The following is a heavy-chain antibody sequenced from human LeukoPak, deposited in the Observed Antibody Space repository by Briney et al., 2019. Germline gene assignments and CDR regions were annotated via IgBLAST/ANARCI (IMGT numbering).Heavy chain of an antibody. Sequence: ASVKVSCKASGYTFTSYGISWVRQAPGQGLEWMGWISAYNGNTNYAQKLQGRVTMTTDTSTSTAYMELRSLRSDDTAVYYGARDSKTSGIAAAGHWFDPWGQGTLVTVSP. CDR1: GYTFTSYG. CDR2: ISAYNGNT. CDR3: ARDSKTSGIAAAGHWFDP. J-gene: IGHJ5*02. D-gene: IGHD6-13*01. V-gene: IGHV1-18*01.